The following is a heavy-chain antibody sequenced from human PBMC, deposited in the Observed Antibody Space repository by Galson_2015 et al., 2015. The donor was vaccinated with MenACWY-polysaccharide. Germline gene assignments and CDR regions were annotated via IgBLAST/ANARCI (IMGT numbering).Heavy chain of an antibody. D-gene: IGHD1-26*01. CDR1: GGSVSTETYY. CDR3: AREPTHSGSFGGFDP. J-gene: IGHJ5*02. Sequence: QVQLQESGPGLVKPSETLSLTCTVSGGSVSTETYYWSWLRQPPGKGLEWIGYMSYSGRANHNPSLKSRVTISLDTSKNQFSLRLTSVTAADTAMYYCAREPTHSGSFGGFDPGGQGTLVTV. V-gene: IGHV4-61*01. CDR2: MSYSGRA.